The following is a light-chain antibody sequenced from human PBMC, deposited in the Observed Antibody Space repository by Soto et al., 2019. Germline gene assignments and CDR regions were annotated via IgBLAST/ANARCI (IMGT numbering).Light chain of an antibody. CDR3: SSYTSTSAPYV. CDR1: SSDIGGYDY. J-gene: IGLJ1*01. CDR2: DVS. Sequence: QSALTQPASVSGFPGQSITISCTGTSSDIGGYDYVSWYQQHPGKAPKLIIYDVSGRPSGVSNRFSGPKSANTASLTVSGLQAEDEADYHCSSYTSTSAPYVLGTGTRSPS. V-gene: IGLV2-14*03.